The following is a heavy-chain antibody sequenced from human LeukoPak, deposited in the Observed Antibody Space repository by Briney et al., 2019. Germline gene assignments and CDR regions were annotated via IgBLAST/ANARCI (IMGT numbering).Heavy chain of an antibody. Sequence: GGSLRLSCAASGFTFRNYAMSWVRQAPGKGLEWVSAIGSSGSSTYYADSVKGRFTISRDNSKNTLYLQMNSLRAEDTAVYYCARDRRVSYSSFYYYYYGMDVWGQGTTVTVSS. J-gene: IGHJ6*02. CDR3: ARDRRVSYSSFYYYYYGMDV. CDR2: IGSSGSST. D-gene: IGHD1-26*01. V-gene: IGHV3-23*01. CDR1: GFTFRNYA.